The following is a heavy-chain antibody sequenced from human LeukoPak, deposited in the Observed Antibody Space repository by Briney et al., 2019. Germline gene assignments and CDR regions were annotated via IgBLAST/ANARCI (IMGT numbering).Heavy chain of an antibody. Sequence: PSQTLSLTCTVSGGSISSGGYYWSWIRQHPGKGLEWIGYIYYSGSTYYNPSLKSRVTISVDTSKNQFSLKLSSVTAADTAVYYCARDLYSYGYGAPAGFDYWGQGTLVTVSS. CDR1: GGSISSGGYY. CDR2: IYYSGST. D-gene: IGHD5-18*01. V-gene: IGHV4-31*03. CDR3: ARDLYSYGYGAPAGFDY. J-gene: IGHJ4*02.